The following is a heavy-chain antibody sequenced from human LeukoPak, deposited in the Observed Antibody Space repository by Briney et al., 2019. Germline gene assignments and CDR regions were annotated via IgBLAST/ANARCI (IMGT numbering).Heavy chain of an antibody. Sequence: GESLKISGKCAVSSFTSYWIGFGRQMPGKGLEWMGIIYPSDSETTYSPSFQGQVTISADKSISTAYLQWSTLTASYTAMYRNDRSVGATPFDYWGQGTPVTVSS. CDR2: IYPSDSET. J-gene: IGHJ4*02. CDR1: VSSFTSYW. CDR3: DRSVGATPFDY. V-gene: IGHV5-51*01. D-gene: IGHD1-26*01.